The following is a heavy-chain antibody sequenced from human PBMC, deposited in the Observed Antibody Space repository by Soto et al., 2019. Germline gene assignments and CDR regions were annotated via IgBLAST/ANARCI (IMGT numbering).Heavy chain of an antibody. CDR3: ERLLAGVDYGMDV. J-gene: IGHJ6*02. CDR2: TYYRSKWYY. D-gene: IGHD1-26*01. Sequence: SQTLSLTCAISWDNFSSNTAACKCIRQSPSRGLEWLGRTYYRSKWYYDYATSVKSRITINADTSKNQFSLQLNSVTPEDTAVYYCERLLAGVDYGMDVWGQGTTVTVSS. V-gene: IGHV6-1*01. CDR1: WDNFSSNTAA.